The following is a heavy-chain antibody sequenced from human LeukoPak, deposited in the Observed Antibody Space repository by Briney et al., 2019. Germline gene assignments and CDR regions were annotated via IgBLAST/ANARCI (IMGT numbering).Heavy chain of an antibody. J-gene: IGHJ5*02. CDR3: ARDPDYYDDSGYT. D-gene: IGHD3-22*01. CDR2: MYYSGGT. CDR1: GGSVSSNRFY. V-gene: IGHV4-39*07. Sequence: SETLSLTCTVSGGSVSSNRFYWGWIRQPPGKGLDWFGSMYYSGGTYYNPSLKSRVTISADTYKSQVSLKLSSVTAADTAVYYCARDPDYYDDSGYTWGQGTLVTVSS.